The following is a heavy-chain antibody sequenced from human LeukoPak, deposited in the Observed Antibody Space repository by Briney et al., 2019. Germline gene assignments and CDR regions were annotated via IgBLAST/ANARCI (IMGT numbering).Heavy chain of an antibody. J-gene: IGHJ3*02. CDR3: ARGSRDAFDI. V-gene: IGHV3-7*02. CDR2: IKQDGSEK. D-gene: IGHD2-2*01. Sequence: QTGGSLRLSCAASGVTFSSYWMSWVRQAPGKGLEWVANIKQDGSEKYYVDSVKGRFTISRDNAKNSLYLQMNSLRAEDTAVYYCARGSRDAFDIWGQGTMATVPS. CDR1: GVTFSSYW.